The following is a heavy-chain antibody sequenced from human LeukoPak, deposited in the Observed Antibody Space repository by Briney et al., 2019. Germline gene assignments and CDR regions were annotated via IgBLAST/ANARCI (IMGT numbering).Heavy chain of an antibody. CDR1: GFTFSRHA. V-gene: IGHV3-23*01. D-gene: IGHD3-22*01. J-gene: IGHJ4*01. CDR2: ISGGADST. CDR3: ARDEYYHTSGYYGYYFDF. Sequence: GGSLRLSCVMSGFTFSRHAMNWVRQAPGKGLEWVSAISGGADSTFYSDSVQGRFTISRDNYENTLYLQMNSLRAEDTAVYYCARDEYYHTSGYYGYYFDFWGHGTLVTVSS.